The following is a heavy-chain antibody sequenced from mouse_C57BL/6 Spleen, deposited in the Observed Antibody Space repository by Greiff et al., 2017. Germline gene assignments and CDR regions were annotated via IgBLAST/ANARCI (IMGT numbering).Heavy chain of an antibody. V-gene: IGHV1-50*01. Sequence: LQQPGAELVKPGASVKLSCKASGYTFTSYWMQWVKQRPGQGLEWIGEIDPSDSYTNYNQKFKGKATLTVDTSSSTAYMQLSSLTSEDSAVYYCAIATMVTTFDYWGQGTTLTVSS. CDR2: IDPSDSYT. D-gene: IGHD2-2*01. CDR3: AIATMVTTFDY. CDR1: GYTFTSYW. J-gene: IGHJ2*01.